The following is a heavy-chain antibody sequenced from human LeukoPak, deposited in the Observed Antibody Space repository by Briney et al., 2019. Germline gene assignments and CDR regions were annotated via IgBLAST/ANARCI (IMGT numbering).Heavy chain of an antibody. J-gene: IGHJ6*03. Sequence: SETLSLTCTVSGGSISSSSYYWSWIRQPPGKGLEWIGYIYYSGSTNYNPSLKSRVTISVDTSKNQFSLKLSSVTAADTAVYYCARGSYVGYYYYYMDVWGKGTTVTVSS. CDR1: GGSISSSSYY. CDR3: ARGSYVGYYYYYMDV. V-gene: IGHV4-61*01. CDR2: IYYSGST. D-gene: IGHD1-26*01.